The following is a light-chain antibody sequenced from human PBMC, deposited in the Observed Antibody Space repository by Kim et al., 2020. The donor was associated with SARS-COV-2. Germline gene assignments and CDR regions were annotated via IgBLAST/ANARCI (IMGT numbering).Light chain of an antibody. CDR3: QHYSDWTQ. V-gene: IGKV3-15*01. CDR1: QSVRTN. Sequence: LSVSQGEAATLSCRASQSVRTNVAWYQNQPGPAPRLLISAASTRAPGIPARFSGGGSETEFTLSISGLQSEDFAVYYCQHYSDWTQFGQGTKLEI. J-gene: IGKJ2*01. CDR2: AAS.